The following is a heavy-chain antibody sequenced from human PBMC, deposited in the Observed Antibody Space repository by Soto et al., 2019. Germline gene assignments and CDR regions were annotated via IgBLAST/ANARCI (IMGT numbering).Heavy chain of an antibody. CDR1: GYNFSTHW. CDR2: MYPGDSDT. V-gene: IGHV5-51*01. J-gene: IGHJ6*02. CDR3: ASCRVPYYYYFGMDV. Sequence: PGESLKISCKGSGYNFSTHWIVWVRQTPGKGLECLGIMYPGDSDTRYSPSFQGQVTFSVDKSISTAYLQWSSLKASSTAIYYCASCRVPYYYYFGMDVWGQETTVTVSS.